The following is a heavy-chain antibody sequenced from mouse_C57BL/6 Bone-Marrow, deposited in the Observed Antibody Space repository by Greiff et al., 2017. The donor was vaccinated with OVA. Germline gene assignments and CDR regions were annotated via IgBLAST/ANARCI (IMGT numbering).Heavy chain of an antibody. CDR2: INPSSGYT. CDR1: GYTFTSYT. J-gene: IGHJ1*03. CDR3: ARSDDYDGYFDV. Sequence: VQLVESGAELARPGASVKMSCKASGYTFTSYTMHWVKQRPGQGLEWIGYINPSSGYTKYNQKFKDKATLTADKSSSTAYMQLSSLTSEDSAVYYCARSDDYDGYFDVWGTGTTVTVSS. D-gene: IGHD2-4*01. V-gene: IGHV1-4*01.